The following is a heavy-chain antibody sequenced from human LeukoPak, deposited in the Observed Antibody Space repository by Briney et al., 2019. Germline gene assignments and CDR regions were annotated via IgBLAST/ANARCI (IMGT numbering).Heavy chain of an antibody. CDR2: IRSDGAEK. V-gene: IGHV3-30*02. D-gene: IGHD3-9*01. CDR1: GITFSSYG. CDR3: AKGRTNYYDMLTGFDF. Sequence: GGSLRLSCAASGITFSSYGFYWVRQAPGKGLEWVAFIRSDGAEKYYADSVRGRFTISRDNFKNTLYLQMNSLRAEDTAVFYCAKGRTNYYDMLTGFDFWGQGTLVTVSS. J-gene: IGHJ4*02.